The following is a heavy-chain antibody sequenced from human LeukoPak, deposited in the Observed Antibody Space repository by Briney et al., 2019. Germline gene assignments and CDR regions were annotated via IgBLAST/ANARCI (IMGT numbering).Heavy chain of an antibody. CDR2: IYYSGCT. Sequence: SETLSLTCTVSGGSISSGDYYWSWIRQPPGKGLEWVGYIYYSGCTYYNPSLKSRVTISVDTSKNQFSLKLSSVTAADTAVYYCARGDFWSGYYTKGGNWFDPWGQGTLVTVSS. CDR3: ARGDFWSGYYTKGGNWFDP. D-gene: IGHD3-3*01. CDR1: GGSISSGDYY. V-gene: IGHV4-30-4*08. J-gene: IGHJ5*02.